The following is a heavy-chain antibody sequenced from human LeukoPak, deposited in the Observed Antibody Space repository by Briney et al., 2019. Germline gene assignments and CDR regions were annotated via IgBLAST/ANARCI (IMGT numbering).Heavy chain of an antibody. CDR1: GFTFSSYS. CDR2: ISSSSSTI. D-gene: IGHD6-13*01. J-gene: IGHJ4*02. CDR3: AKDIMGSSWYPQLDY. Sequence: GGSLRLSCAASGFTFSSYSMNWVRQAPGKGLEWVSYISSSSSTIYYADSVKGRFTISRDNAKNSLYLQMNSPRAEDTAVYYCAKDIMGSSWYPQLDYWGQGTLVTVSS. V-gene: IGHV3-48*01.